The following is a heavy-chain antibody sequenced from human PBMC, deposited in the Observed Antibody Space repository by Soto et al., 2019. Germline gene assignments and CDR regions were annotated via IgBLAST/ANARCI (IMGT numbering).Heavy chain of an antibody. CDR2: IDPSDSNT. J-gene: IGHJ4*02. Sequence: EVQLVQSGAEVKKPGESLRISCKGSGYSFTSYWINWVRQMPGKGPEWMGRIDPSDSNTNYSPSFQCHVTISADKSISTAYLQWSSLKASDTAMYYCARRYCSFGSCYCDYWGQGTLVTVSS. CDR3: ARRYCSFGSCYCDY. CDR1: GYSFTSYW. D-gene: IGHD2-15*01. V-gene: IGHV5-10-1*03.